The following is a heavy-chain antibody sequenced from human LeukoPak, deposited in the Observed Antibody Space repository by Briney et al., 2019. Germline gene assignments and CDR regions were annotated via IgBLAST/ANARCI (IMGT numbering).Heavy chain of an antibody. J-gene: IGHJ5*02. D-gene: IGHD3-22*01. CDR1: GDSVSSNSAA. CDR3: ARAGDSSGYYHESWFDP. V-gene: IGHV6-1*01. Sequence: SQTLSLTCAISGDSVSSNSAAWNWIRQSPSRGLEWLGRTYYRSKWYNDYAVSVKSRITINPNTSKDQFSLQLNSVTPEDTAVYYCARAGDSSGYYHESWFDPWGQGTLVTVSS. CDR2: TYYRSKWYN.